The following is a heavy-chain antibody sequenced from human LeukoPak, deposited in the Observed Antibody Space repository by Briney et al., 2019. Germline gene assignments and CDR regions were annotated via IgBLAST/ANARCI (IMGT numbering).Heavy chain of an antibody. CDR3: AKDLWFGELSPCIDY. J-gene: IGHJ4*02. D-gene: IGHD3-10*01. Sequence: GGSLRLSCAASGFTFSSYGMHCVRQAPGKGLEWVAFIRYDGSNKYYADSVKGRFTISRDNSKNTLYLQMNSLRAEDTAVYYCAKDLWFGELSPCIDYWGQGTLVTVSS. CDR1: GFTFSSYG. V-gene: IGHV3-30*02. CDR2: IRYDGSNK.